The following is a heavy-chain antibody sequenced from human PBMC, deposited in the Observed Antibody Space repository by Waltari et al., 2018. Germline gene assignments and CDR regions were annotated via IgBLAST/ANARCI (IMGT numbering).Heavy chain of an antibody. CDR1: RGSISSGAYY. CDR2: MYSSGSS. V-gene: IGHV4-31*03. J-gene: IGHJ5*02. D-gene: IGHD2-15*01. CDR3: ARGIVVVVAATPNWFDP. Sequence: QVQLQESGPGLVKPSQTLSLTCTVPRGSISSGAYYWSWIRQHPGKGLEGIGYMYSSGSSYYNPSLRTRVNISIDAAKNQFSRKLTAVTAADTAMYYCARGIVVVVAATPNWFDPWGQGTQVTVSS.